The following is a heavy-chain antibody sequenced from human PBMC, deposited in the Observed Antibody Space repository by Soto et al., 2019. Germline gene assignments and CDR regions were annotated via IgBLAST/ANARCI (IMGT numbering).Heavy chain of an antibody. Sequence: QAQLVQSGAEVKKPGASVKVSCKASGYTFTSYDINWVRQAPGQGLEWLGWMDPNSGSTGYAKNFQGRVTMTRNISINTAHMELSSLRSEDTAVYYCARERKFDFWRKGLDVWGQGTTVTVSS. CDR1: GYTFTSYD. CDR2: MDPNSGST. J-gene: IGHJ6*02. D-gene: IGHD3-3*01. V-gene: IGHV1-8*01. CDR3: ARERKFDFWRKGLDV.